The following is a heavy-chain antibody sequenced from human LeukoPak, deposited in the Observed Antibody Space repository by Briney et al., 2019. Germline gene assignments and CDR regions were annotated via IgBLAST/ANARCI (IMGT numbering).Heavy chain of an antibody. CDR1: GETFTSYG. CDR2: ISAYNSNT. Sequence: ASLKLSCKASGETFTSYGISWVRQAPGQGLEWMGWISAYNSNTNYAQKLQGRVNMTTDTSTSTAYMELRSMRSDDPAVYYCARDLPHGSGSSSYYYYGMDVWGQGTPVTVSS. J-gene: IGHJ6*02. V-gene: IGHV1-18*04. D-gene: IGHD3-10*01. CDR3: ARDLPHGSGSSSYYYYGMDV.